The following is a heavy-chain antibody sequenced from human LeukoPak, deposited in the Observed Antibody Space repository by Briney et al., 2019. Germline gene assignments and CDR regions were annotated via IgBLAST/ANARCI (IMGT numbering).Heavy chain of an antibody. Sequence: GGCLRLSCAASGFTFSNTWMSWVRQAPGKRLECVGRIQSKTDGGTTEYAAPVKGRFTISRDDSKTTLYLQMNSLKTEDTAVYYCATLTVRGVINIWGQGTLVTVSS. V-gene: IGHV3-15*01. J-gene: IGHJ4*02. CDR3: ATLTVRGVINI. D-gene: IGHD3-10*01. CDR2: IQSKTDGGTT. CDR1: GFTFSNTW.